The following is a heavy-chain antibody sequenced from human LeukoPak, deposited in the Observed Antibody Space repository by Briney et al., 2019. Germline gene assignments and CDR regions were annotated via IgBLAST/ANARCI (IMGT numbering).Heavy chain of an antibody. CDR1: GFTFSTYW. V-gene: IGHV3-7*04. D-gene: IGHD3-10*01. CDR2: IKQDGSEK. Sequence: GGSLRLSSAASGFTFSTYWMSWVRQAPGKGLEWVANIKQDGSEKYYVDSVKGRFTISRDNAKNSLYLQMNSLRAEDTAVYYCARGDYYGSGSQGYWGQGTLVTVSS. J-gene: IGHJ4*02. CDR3: ARGDYYGSGSQGY.